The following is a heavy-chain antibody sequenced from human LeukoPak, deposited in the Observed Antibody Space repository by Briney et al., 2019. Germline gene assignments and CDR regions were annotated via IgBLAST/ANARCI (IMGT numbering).Heavy chain of an antibody. V-gene: IGHV4-39*07. CDR3: ARVSMVRGLTGWFDP. J-gene: IGHJ5*02. Sequence: SETLSLTCTVSGGSISSSSYYWGWIRQPPGKGLEWIGSISYSGSTFYNPSLESRIIISVDTSKSQFSLKLSSVTAADTAVYYCARVSMVRGLTGWFDPWGQGTLVTVSS. D-gene: IGHD3-10*01. CDR2: ISYSGST. CDR1: GGSISSSSYY.